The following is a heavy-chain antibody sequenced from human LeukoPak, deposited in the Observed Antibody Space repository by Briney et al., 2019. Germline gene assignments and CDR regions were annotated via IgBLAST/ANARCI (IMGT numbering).Heavy chain of an antibody. Sequence: SETLSLTCSVSGGSISSSSYYWGWIRQPPGKGLEWIGSIYYSGSTYYNPSLKSRVTISVDTSKNQFSLKLSSVTAADTAVYYCARYSYDSPKWGQGTLVTVSS. CDR1: GGSISSSSYY. V-gene: IGHV4-39*07. CDR2: IYYSGST. D-gene: IGHD3-3*01. J-gene: IGHJ4*02. CDR3: ARYSYDSPK.